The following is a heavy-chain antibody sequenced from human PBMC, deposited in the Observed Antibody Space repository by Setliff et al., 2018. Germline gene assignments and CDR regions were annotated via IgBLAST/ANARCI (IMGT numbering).Heavy chain of an antibody. Sequence: GGSLRLSCTASGISFSNAWMNWVRQAPGKGLEWVGRIKSRANGGTVDYADSVKGRFTISRDNAKNSLYLQMNSLRAEDTATYYCARSENCFSTHCSPYDYWGQGTLVTVSS. D-gene: IGHD2-2*01. CDR2: IKSRANGGTV. CDR1: GISFSNAW. CDR3: ARSENCFSTHCSPYDY. V-gene: IGHV3-15*07. J-gene: IGHJ4*02.